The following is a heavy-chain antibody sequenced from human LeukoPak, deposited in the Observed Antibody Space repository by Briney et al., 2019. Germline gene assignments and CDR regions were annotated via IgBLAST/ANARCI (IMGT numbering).Heavy chain of an antibody. V-gene: IGHV3-20*04. CDR3: ARGPYFDSSGYYWHYMDV. Sequence: GGSLRLACAASGFRFDDYGMSWVRQAPGKGLELVSGINWSGTSTGYADSVRGRITISRDNAKNSLYLQMNSLRAEDTALYYCARGPYFDSSGYYWHYMDVWGKGTTVTVSS. CDR1: GFRFDDYG. CDR2: INWSGTST. D-gene: IGHD3-22*01. J-gene: IGHJ6*03.